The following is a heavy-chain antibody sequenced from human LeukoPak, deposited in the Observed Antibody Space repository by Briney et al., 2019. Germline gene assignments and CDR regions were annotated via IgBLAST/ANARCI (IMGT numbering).Heavy chain of an antibody. D-gene: IGHD5-18*01. CDR3: AREGYSRGDDAFDI. Sequence: PGGSLRLSCAASGFTFSDYYMSWIRQAPGRGLEWVSYISSSGSSKYYADSVKGRFTISRDNAENSLFLQMNSLTAEDSAIYYCAREGYSRGDDAFDIWGQGTMVT. J-gene: IGHJ3*02. CDR2: ISSSGSSK. V-gene: IGHV3-11*01. CDR1: GFTFSDYY.